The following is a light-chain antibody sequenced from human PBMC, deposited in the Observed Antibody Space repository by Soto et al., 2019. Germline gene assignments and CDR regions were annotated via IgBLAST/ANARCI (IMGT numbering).Light chain of an antibody. Sequence: QSVLTQPRSVSGSPGQSVTIPCTGTSSDVGGYNYVSWYQQHPGKAPKLMIYDVTKRPSGVPDRFSGSKSGNTASLTISGLQAEDEADYYCCSYAGSYTVVFGGGTKVTVL. V-gene: IGLV2-11*01. CDR1: SSDVGGYNY. J-gene: IGLJ2*01. CDR2: DVT. CDR3: CSYAGSYTVV.